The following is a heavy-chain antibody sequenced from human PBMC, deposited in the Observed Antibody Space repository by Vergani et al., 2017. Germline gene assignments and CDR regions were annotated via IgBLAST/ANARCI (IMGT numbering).Heavy chain of an antibody. D-gene: IGHD3-10*01. J-gene: IGHJ5*02. CDR3: ASLTYYPETWFDA. Sequence: QLQLQESGPGLVKPSETLSLTCTVSGGSISSSSYYWGWIRQPPGKGLEWIGSIYYSGSTYYNPSLKSRVTISVDTSKNQFSLKLSSVTAADTAVYYCASLTYYPETWFDAWGQGTLVTVSS. V-gene: IGHV4-39*01. CDR2: IYYSGST. CDR1: GGSISSSSYY.